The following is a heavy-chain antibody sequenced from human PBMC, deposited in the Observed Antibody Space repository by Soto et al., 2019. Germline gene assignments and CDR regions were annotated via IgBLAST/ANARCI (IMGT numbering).Heavy chain of an antibody. D-gene: IGHD6-19*01. CDR3: ARRTVYSSGWKSSFDY. J-gene: IGHJ4*02. Sequence: QVQLVQSGAEVKKPGASVKVSCKASGYTFTGYYMHWVRQAPGQGLEWMGWINPNSGGTNYAQQVQGRVTMTRDTSISTACMGLSRLRSDDTAVYYCARRTVYSSGWKSSFDYWGQGTLVTVSS. CDR1: GYTFTGYY. V-gene: IGHV1-2*02. CDR2: INPNSGGT.